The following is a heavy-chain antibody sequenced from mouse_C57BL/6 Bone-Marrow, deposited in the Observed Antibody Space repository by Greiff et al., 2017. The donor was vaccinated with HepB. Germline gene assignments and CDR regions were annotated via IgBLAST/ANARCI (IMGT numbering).Heavy chain of an antibody. J-gene: IGHJ2*01. CDR1: GYAFSSSW. CDR3: ARERYYGSRNY. D-gene: IGHD1-1*01. V-gene: IGHV1-82*01. Sequence: VKLQESGPELVKPGASVKISCKASGYAFSSSWMNWVKQRPGKGLEWIGRIYPGDGDTNYNGKFKGKATLTADKSSSTAYMQLSSLTSEDSAVYFCARERYYGSRNYWGQGTTLTVSS. CDR2: IYPGDGDT.